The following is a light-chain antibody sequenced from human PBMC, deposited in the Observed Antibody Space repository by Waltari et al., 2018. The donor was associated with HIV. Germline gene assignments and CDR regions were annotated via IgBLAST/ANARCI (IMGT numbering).Light chain of an antibody. CDR2: EVS. V-gene: IGLV2-11*01. Sequence: QSALTQPRSVSGSPGQSVTISCTGTSSDIGYFDSVSWYQQYPGKAPKVIVYEVSQRPSGVPDRFTASKSGIKASLTISGLQDEDEADYYCCSYAGTYTYVFGTGTTVTVL. CDR3: CSYAGTYTYV. J-gene: IGLJ1*01. CDR1: SSDIGYFDS.